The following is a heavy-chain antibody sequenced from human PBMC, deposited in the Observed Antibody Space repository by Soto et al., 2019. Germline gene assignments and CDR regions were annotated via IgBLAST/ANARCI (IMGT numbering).Heavy chain of an antibody. CDR2: IYYSGST. J-gene: IGHJ3*02. V-gene: IGHV4-30-4*01. CDR1: GGSISSGDYY. Sequence: PSETLSLTCTVSGGSISSGDYYWSWIRQPPGKGLEWIGYIYYSGSTYYNPSLKSRVTISVDTSKNQFSLKLSSVTAADTAVYYCARVVGVYLRAFDIWGQGTMVTVSS. D-gene: IGHD1-26*01. CDR3: ARVVGVYLRAFDI.